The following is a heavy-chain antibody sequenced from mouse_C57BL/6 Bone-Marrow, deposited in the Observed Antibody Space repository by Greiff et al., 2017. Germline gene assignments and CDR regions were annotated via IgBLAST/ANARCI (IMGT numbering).Heavy chain of an antibody. CDR2: IYPGDGDT. CDR3: AHPFFDY. J-gene: IGHJ2*01. V-gene: IGHV1-82*01. Sequence: LVESGPELVKPGASVKISCKASGYAFSSPWMNRVKPRPGKGLEWIGRIYPGDGDTNYNGKFKGQATLTADKSSSTAYMQLSSRTAEDSAVYFCAHPFFDYWGQGTTLTVSS. CDR1: GYAFSSPW.